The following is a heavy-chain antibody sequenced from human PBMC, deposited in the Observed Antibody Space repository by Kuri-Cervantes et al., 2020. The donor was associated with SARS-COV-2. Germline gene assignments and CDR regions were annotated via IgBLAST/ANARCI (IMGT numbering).Heavy chain of an antibody. V-gene: IGHV3-7*05. J-gene: IGHJ5*02. CDR2: VKADGSET. CDR1: GFMFSNYW. D-gene: IGHD3-22*01. CDR3: ARDKFGTYDHDGGGYYTSSDHWFDH. Sequence: GESLKISCAASGFMFSNYWMNWVRQPTGKGLEWVAKVKADGSETYYADSVKGRFIVSRDNVKKSLDLQMNSLRLEDTAIYYCARDKFGTYDHDGGGYYTSSDHWFDHWGQGTRVTVSS.